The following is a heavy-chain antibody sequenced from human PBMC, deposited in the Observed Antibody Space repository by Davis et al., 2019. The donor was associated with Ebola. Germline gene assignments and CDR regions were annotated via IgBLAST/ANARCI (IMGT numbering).Heavy chain of an antibody. J-gene: IGHJ4*02. D-gene: IGHD2-21*02. CDR3: ARDVGRYCGGDCYWNF. Sequence: AASVKVSCKASGYTFTSYGITWVRQAPGQALHWIRFIHPHIGNTNYAQNVQGRVTMTTDTSTSTAYMELRSLRYDDTAVYYCARDVGRYCGGDCYWNFWGQGTLVTVSS. V-gene: IGHV1-18*04. CDR1: GYTFTSYG. CDR2: IHPHIGNT.